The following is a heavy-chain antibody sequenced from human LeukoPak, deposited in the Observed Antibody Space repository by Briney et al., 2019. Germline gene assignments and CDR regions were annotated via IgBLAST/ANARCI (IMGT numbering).Heavy chain of an antibody. V-gene: IGHV4-59*10. CDR1: GGSFSGYY. D-gene: IGHD3-10*01. J-gene: IGHJ5*02. CDR2: IYTSGST. Sequence: SETLSLTCAVYGGSFSGYYWSWIRQPPGKGLEWIGRIYTSGSTNYNPSLKSRVTMSVDTSKNQFSLKLSSVTAADTAVYYCARDVGYYGSGIYPWGQGTLVTVSS. CDR3: ARDVGYYGSGIYP.